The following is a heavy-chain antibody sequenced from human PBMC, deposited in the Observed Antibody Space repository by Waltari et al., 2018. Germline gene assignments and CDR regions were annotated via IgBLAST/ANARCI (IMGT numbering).Heavy chain of an antibody. CDR1: GFSLSTSGMC. Sequence: QVTLKESGPALVKPTQTLTLTCTFSGFSLSTSGMCVTWIRQPPGKALEWLARIDWDDDKLYSTSLKTRLSISKDTTKNQVVLTMTNMDPVDTATYYCARSSSGYYLDYFDYWGQGTAVTVSS. J-gene: IGHJ4*02. V-gene: IGHV2-70*04. D-gene: IGHD3-22*01. CDR2: IDWDDDK. CDR3: ARSSSGYYLDYFDY.